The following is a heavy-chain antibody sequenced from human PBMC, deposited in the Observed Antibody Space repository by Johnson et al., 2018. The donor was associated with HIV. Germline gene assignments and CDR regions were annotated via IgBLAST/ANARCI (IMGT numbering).Heavy chain of an antibody. CDR3: ASTIFGVARHAFDI. Sequence: MLLVESGGGLVQPGGSLRLSCAASGFTFSSYWMSWVRQAPGKGLEWVANIKLDGSEKYYVDSVKGRITISRDNSKNTLYLQMNSRRAEDTAVYYCASTIFGVARHAFDIWGKGKMLTVAS. V-gene: IGHV3-7*02. D-gene: IGHD3-3*01. CDR1: GFTFSSYW. CDR2: IKLDGSEK. J-gene: IGHJ3*02.